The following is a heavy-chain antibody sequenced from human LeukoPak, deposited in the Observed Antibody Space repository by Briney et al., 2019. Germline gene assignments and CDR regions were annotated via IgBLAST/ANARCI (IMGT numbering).Heavy chain of an antibody. V-gene: IGHV3-7*01. J-gene: IGHJ6*02. CDR2: IKRDGSEK. CDR1: GFTFTDYW. Sequence: VGSLRLSCAASGFTFTDYWMSWVRQAPGKGLEWVANIKRDGSEKYYVDSVKGRFTISRDNPKNSVHLQMNSLRAEDTAVYYCARDVSVSGMDVWGQGTTVTVSS. CDR3: ARDVSVSGMDV. D-gene: IGHD5/OR15-5a*01.